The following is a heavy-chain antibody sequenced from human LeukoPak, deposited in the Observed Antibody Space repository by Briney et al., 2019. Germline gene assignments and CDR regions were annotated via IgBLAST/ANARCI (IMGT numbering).Heavy chain of an antibody. V-gene: IGHV3-53*01. D-gene: IGHD3-3*01. CDR3: ARGPSGYGQLPGAFDI. CDR2: IYSGGST. Sequence: GGSLRLSCAASGFTFSSNYMSWVRQAPGKGLEWVSVIYSGGSTYYADSVKGRFTISRDNSKNTLYLQMNSLRAEDTAVYYCARGPSGYGQLPGAFDIWGQGTMVTVSS. CDR1: GFTFSSNY. J-gene: IGHJ3*02.